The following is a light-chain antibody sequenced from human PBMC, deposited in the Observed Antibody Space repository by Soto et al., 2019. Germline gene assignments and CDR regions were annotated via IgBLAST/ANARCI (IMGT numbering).Light chain of an antibody. V-gene: IGLV1-44*01. CDR2: SNN. CDR3: STRDDSLNGL. Sequence: QSVLTQPPSASGTPGQRVTISCSGSHSNIGSKTVNWYQQLPGAAPKLLIYSNNQRPSGVPDRFSGSKSGTSASLAISGLQPEDEADYYCSTRDDSLNGLFGTGTKVTVL. CDR1: HSNIGSKT. J-gene: IGLJ1*01.